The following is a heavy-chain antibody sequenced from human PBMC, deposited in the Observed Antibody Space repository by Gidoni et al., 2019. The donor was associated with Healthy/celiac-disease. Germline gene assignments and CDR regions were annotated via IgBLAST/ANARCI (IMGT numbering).Heavy chain of an antibody. CDR1: VRSFSGYY. Sequence: QVQLQQWGAGLLKPSETLSLTCALSVRSFSGYYWSWLRQPPGKGLEWIGEINPSGSTNYNPSLKSRVTISVDTSKNQFSLKVSSVTAADTAVYYCARDGSGYIYFDYWGQGTLVTVSS. V-gene: IGHV4-34*01. CDR2: INPSGST. CDR3: ARDGSGYIYFDY. D-gene: IGHD3-22*01. J-gene: IGHJ4*02.